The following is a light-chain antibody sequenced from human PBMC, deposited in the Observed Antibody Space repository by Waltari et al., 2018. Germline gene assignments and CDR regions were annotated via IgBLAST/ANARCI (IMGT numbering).Light chain of an antibody. CDR1: SGHSSND. J-gene: IGLJ3*02. V-gene: IGLV4-69*01. CDR2: VNSDGSH. CDR3: QTGGHGTWV. Sequence: QLVLTQSPSASASLGASVKLTCTLSSGHSSNDIAWHQQQPEKGPRYLMKVNSDGSHSKGDKIPDRFSGSSSGAERYLTISSLQSEDEADYYCQTGGHGTWVFGGGTKLTVL.